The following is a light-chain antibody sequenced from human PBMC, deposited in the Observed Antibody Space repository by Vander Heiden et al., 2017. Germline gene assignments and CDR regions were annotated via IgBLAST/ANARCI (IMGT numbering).Light chain of an antibody. CDR1: SSDVGGYNY. Sequence: QSALTQPASVSVSPGQSLTIPCTGTSSDVGGYNYVSWYQQHPGKAPKLMIYDVSSRPSGVSNRFSGSKSGNTASLTISGLQAEDEADYFCSSYTSSSTWVFGGGTKLTVL. V-gene: IGLV2-14*01. CDR3: SSYTSSSTWV. J-gene: IGLJ3*02. CDR2: DVS.